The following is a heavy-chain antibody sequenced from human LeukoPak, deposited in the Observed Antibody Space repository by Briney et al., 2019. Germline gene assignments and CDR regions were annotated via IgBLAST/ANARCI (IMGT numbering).Heavy chain of an antibody. Sequence: ASVKVSCKTSGYTFTSYGISWVRQAPGQGLEWMGWISAYNGNTNYAQKFQGRVTMTRNTSISTAYMELSSLRSEDTAVYYCARAVVLRYFDWLMRYYYYMDVWGKGTTVTISS. CDR2: ISAYNGNT. D-gene: IGHD3-9*01. CDR3: ARAVVLRYFDWLMRYYYYMDV. V-gene: IGHV1-18*01. CDR1: GYTFTSYG. J-gene: IGHJ6*03.